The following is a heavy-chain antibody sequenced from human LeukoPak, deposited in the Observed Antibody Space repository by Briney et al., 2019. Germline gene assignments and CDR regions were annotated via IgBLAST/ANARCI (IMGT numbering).Heavy chain of an antibody. CDR1: GGSISSSSYY. Sequence: SETLSLTCTVSGGSISSSSYYWAWIRQPPGKGLEWIGSLYYSGSTYYNPSPKSRVTISVDTSKNQFSLRLSSVTAADTAVYYCARPQTSIAVTAPDAFDIWGQGTMVTVSS. D-gene: IGHD6-19*01. J-gene: IGHJ3*02. V-gene: IGHV4-39*01. CDR2: LYYSGST. CDR3: ARPQTSIAVTAPDAFDI.